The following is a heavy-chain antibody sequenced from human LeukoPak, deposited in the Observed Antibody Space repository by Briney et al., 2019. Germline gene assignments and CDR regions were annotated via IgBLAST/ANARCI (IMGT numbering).Heavy chain of an antibody. V-gene: IGHV3-43*01. CDR3: AKAQEIYDGSGYYLDY. Sequence: PGGSLRLSCAASGFTFYDYTVHWVRQAPGKGLEWVSLISWDGGSTYYADSVKGRFTISRDNSKNSLYLQMNSLRTEDTALYYCAKAQEIYDGSGYYLDYWGQGTLVTVSS. D-gene: IGHD3-22*01. J-gene: IGHJ4*02. CDR1: GFTFYDYT. CDR2: ISWDGGST.